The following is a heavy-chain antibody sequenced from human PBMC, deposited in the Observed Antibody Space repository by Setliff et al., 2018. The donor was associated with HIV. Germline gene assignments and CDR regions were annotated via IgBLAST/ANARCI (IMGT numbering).Heavy chain of an antibody. D-gene: IGHD3-9*01. Sequence: GGSLRLSCAASGFTFSDYSINWVRQAPGKGLEWVSIITSSSDSIYYVDSLKGRFTVSRDDARNSLYLQMNSLRAEDSAVYYCAILTSAYTNTWYPGFDYWGQGTLVTVSS. CDR3: AILTSAYTNTWYPGFDY. CDR2: ITSSSDSI. J-gene: IGHJ4*02. CDR1: GFTFSDYS. V-gene: IGHV3-21*01.